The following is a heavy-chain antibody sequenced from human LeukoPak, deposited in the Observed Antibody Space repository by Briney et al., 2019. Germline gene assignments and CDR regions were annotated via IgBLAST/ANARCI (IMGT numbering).Heavy chain of an antibody. CDR2: FYYSGST. V-gene: IGHV4-59*01. CDR3: VRGYCSGGSCYHFDY. CDR1: GGSITSYY. J-gene: IGHJ4*02. Sequence: SETLSFTCTVSGGSITSYYWNWIRQPPGKGLEWIGYFYYSGSTNYNPSLKSRVTISVDTSKNQFSLKLSSVTAADTAVYYCVRGYCSGGSCYHFDYWGQGTLVTVSS. D-gene: IGHD2-15*01.